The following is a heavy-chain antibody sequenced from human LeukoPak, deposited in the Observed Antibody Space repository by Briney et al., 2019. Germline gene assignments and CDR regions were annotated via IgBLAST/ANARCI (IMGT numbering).Heavy chain of an antibody. Sequence: GGSLRLSCAASGFTFSDYYMSWIRQAPGKGLEWVSYISSSGSTIYYADSVKGRFTISRDNAKNSLYLQMNSLRAEDTAVYYCARVPTVGDYYFDYWGQGTLVTVSS. J-gene: IGHJ4*02. V-gene: IGHV3-11*04. CDR3: ARVPTVGDYYFDY. CDR1: GFTFSDYY. D-gene: IGHD4-23*01. CDR2: ISSSGSTI.